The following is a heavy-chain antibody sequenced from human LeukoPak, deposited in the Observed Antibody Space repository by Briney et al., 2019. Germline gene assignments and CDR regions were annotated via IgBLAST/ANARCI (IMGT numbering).Heavy chain of an antibody. J-gene: IGHJ4*02. D-gene: IGHD2-8*01. CDR2: ISAQHGQT. V-gene: IGHV1-18*01. Sequence: ASVKVSCKTSGYSENFYGITWVRQVAGQGLEWMGWISAQHGQTEYAPNSQDRVTMTTDTYTHTAYMESSRLRSDDTAVFYCAGSLGYCTSNVCYLKYWGQGTLVTVSS. CDR3: AGSLGYCTSNVCYLKY. CDR1: GYSENFYG.